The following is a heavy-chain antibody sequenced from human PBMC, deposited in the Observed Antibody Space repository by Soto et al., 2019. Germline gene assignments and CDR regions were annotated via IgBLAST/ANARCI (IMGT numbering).Heavy chain of an antibody. CDR2: IYHSGST. D-gene: IGHD3-10*01. J-gene: IGHJ5*02. CDR3: ARDRRGDLNWFDP. V-gene: IGHV4-30-2*05. CDR1: GGSISSGGYS. Sequence: SETLSLTCAVSGGSISSGGYSWSWIRQPPGKGLEWIGYIYHSGSTYYNPSLKSRVTISVDTSKNQFSLKLSSVTAADTAVYYCARDRRGDLNWFDPWGQGTLVTVSS.